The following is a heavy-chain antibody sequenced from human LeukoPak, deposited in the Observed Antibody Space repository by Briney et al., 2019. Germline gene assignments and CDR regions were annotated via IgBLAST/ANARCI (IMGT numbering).Heavy chain of an antibody. J-gene: IGHJ4*02. CDR3: ARADIGVDTAPFDY. CDR1: GFTFSNYA. D-gene: IGHD5-18*01. CDR2: ISYDGSNK. V-gene: IGHV3-30-3*01. Sequence: PGGSLRLSCAASGFTFSNYAMSWVRQAPGKGLEWVAVISYDGSNKYYADSVKGRFTISRDNSKNTLYLQMNSLRAEDTAVYYCARADIGVDTAPFDYWGQGTLVTVSS.